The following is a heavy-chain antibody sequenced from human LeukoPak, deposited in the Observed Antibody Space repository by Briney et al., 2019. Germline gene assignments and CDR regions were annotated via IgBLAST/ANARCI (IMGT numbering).Heavy chain of an antibody. J-gene: IGHJ5*02. CDR2: ISHSGST. D-gene: IGHD3-22*01. CDR1: GGSFSGYY. CDR3: ARETDYYDSSGRINWFDP. Sequence: SETLSLTCAVYGGSFSGYYWSWIRQPPGKGLEWIGEISHSGSTNYNPSLKSRVTISVDTSKNQFSLKLSSVTAADTAVYYCARETDYYDSSGRINWFDPWGQGTLVTVSS. V-gene: IGHV4-34*01.